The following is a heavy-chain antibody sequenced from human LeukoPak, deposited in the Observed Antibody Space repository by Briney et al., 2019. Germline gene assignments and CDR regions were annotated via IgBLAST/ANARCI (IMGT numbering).Heavy chain of an antibody. V-gene: IGHV3-74*01. D-gene: IGHD6-13*01. CDR3: ARDGGIALPFDY. J-gene: IGHJ4*02. CDR2: INSDGSST. Sequence: GGSLRLSCAASGFTFSSYWMHWVRQAPGKGLVWVSRINSDGSSTSYADSVKGRFTISRDNAKNTLYLQMNSLRAEDMAVYYCARDGGIALPFDYWGQGTLVTVSS. CDR1: GFTFSSYW.